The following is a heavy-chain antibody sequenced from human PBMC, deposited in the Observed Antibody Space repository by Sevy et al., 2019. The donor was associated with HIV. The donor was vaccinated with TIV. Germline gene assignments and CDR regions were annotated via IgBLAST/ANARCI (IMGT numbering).Heavy chain of an antibody. J-gene: IGHJ6*02. D-gene: IGHD6-6*01. CDR1: GFTFSSYG. CDR2: IWYDGSNK. V-gene: IGHV3-33*08. Sequence: GGSLRLSCAASGFTFSSYGMHWVRQTPTKGLEWVAVIWYDGSNKNYADSVKGRFTISRDNSKNMLDLQMNSLRPEDTAVYYCARGKAALPGYCYGMDVWGQGTTVTVSS. CDR3: ARGKAALPGYCYGMDV.